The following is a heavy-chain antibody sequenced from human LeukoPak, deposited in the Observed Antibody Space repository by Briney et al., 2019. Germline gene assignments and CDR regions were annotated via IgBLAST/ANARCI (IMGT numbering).Heavy chain of an antibody. CDR1: GGSISSYY. D-gene: IGHD6-6*01. CDR3: ARATIIAGRFDY. J-gene: IGHJ4*02. V-gene: IGHV4-59*01. Sequence: SETLSLTCTVSGGSISSYYWSWIRQPPGKGLEWIGYIYYSGSTNYNPPLKSRVTISVDTSKNQFSLKLSSVTAADTAVYYCARATIIAGRFDYWGQGTLVTVSS. CDR2: IYYSGST.